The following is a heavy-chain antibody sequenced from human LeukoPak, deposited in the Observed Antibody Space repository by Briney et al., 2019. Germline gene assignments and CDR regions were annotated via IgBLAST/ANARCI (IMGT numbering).Heavy chain of an antibody. CDR3: AYEQQLAFDY. J-gene: IGHJ4*02. V-gene: IGHV1-18*01. D-gene: IGHD6-13*01. CDR1: GYTFTSYG. Sequence: VASVKVSCKASGYTFTSYGISGVRQAPGQGLEWMGWISAYNGNTNYAQKLQGRVTMTTDTSTSTAYMELRSLRSDDTAVYYCAYEQQLAFDYWGQGTLVTVSS. CDR2: ISAYNGNT.